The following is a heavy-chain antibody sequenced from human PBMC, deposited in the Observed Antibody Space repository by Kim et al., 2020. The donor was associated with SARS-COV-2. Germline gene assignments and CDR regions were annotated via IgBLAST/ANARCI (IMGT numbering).Heavy chain of an antibody. CDR1: GFTFSSYA. J-gene: IGHJ4*02. CDR3: ARRWGYCSSTSCYALDY. Sequence: GGSLRLSCAASGFTFSSYAMHWVRQAPGKGLEWVAVISYDGSNKYYADSVKGRFTISRDNSKNTLYLQMNSLRAEDTAVYYCARRWGYCSSTSCYALDYWGQGTLVTVSS. V-gene: IGHV3-30-3*01. D-gene: IGHD2-2*01. CDR2: ISYDGSNK.